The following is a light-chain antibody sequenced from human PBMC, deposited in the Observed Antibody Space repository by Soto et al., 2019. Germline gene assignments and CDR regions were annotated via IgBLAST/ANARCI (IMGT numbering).Light chain of an antibody. J-gene: IGKJ1*01. V-gene: IGKV3-15*01. CDR2: GAS. CDR1: QSVSSN. Sequence: EIVMTQSPSTLSVSPGERATLSCRASQSVSSNLAWYQQKPGHAPRLLIYGASTRATGIPARFSGSGSGTEFTLTISSRHSEDFAVYYCQQYNYWPPWTFGQGTKVEIK. CDR3: QQYNYWPPWT.